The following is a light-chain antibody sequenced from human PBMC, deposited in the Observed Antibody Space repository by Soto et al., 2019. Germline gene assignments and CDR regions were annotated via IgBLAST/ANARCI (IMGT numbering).Light chain of an antibody. J-gene: IGLJ1*01. CDR3: AAWDDSLSVWV. V-gene: IGLV1-47*01. CDR2: RNN. CDR1: SSNIGSNY. Sequence: QSVLTQPPSASGTPGQRVTISCSGSSSNIGSNYVYWHQQLPGTAPKLLIYRNNQRPSGVPDRFSGSKSGTSASLAISGLRSEDEADYYCAAWDDSLSVWVFGTGTKLTVL.